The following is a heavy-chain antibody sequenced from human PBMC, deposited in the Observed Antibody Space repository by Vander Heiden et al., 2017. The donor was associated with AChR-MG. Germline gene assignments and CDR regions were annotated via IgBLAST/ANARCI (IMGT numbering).Heavy chain of an antibody. V-gene: IGHV1-69*01. CDR3: ARDGETYYRFNWFDP. CDR1: GGTFSSYA. Sequence: QVQLVQSGAEVKKPGSSVKVSCKSSGGTFSSYAISWVRQAPGQGREWMGGIIPIFGTANYAQKFQGRVTITADESTSTAYMELSSLRSEDTAVYYCARDGETYYRFNWFDPWGQGTLVTVSS. CDR2: IIPIFGTA. J-gene: IGHJ5*02. D-gene: IGHD1-26*01.